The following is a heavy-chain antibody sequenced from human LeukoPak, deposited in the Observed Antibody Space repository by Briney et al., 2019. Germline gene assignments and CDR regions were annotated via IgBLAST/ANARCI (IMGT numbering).Heavy chain of an antibody. D-gene: IGHD3-3*01. Sequence: GGSLRLSCAASGFTFSSYWMHWVRQAPGKGLVWVSRINTDGSSTNYADSVKGRFTISRDNAKNTVYLQMNSLRAEDTAVYYCARTYYDFWSGYYNYMDVWGKGTTVTVSS. J-gene: IGHJ6*03. V-gene: IGHV3-74*01. CDR3: ARTYYDFWSGYYNYMDV. CDR1: GFTFSSYW. CDR2: INTDGSST.